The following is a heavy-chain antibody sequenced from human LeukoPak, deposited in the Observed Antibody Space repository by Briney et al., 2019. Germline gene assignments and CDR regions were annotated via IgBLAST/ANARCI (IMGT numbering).Heavy chain of an antibody. Sequence: PGGSLRLSCAASGFTFSSYGMSWVRQAPGKGLEWVSLTSWDGGSTYYADSVKGRFTISRDNSKNSLYLQMNSLRAEDTALYYCAKGMAYNIAAPSCDYWGQGTLVTVSS. J-gene: IGHJ4*02. D-gene: IGHD6-6*01. CDR1: GFTFSSYG. CDR2: TSWDGGST. CDR3: AKGMAYNIAAPSCDY. V-gene: IGHV3-43D*03.